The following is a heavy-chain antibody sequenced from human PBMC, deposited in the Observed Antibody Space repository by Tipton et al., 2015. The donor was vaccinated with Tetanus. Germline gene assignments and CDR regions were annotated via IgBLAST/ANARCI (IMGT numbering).Heavy chain of an antibody. CDR2: ISNGNT. CDR3: ARGITDGYNRRLDY. CDR1: RGPISSYY. V-gene: IGHV4-4*07. D-gene: IGHD5-24*01. Sequence: TLSLTCTVSRGPISSYYWTWIRQPAGKGLEWIGHISNGNTAYGTSLKSRVTLSVDLSKNQFSLQLRAVTAADTAVYYCARGITDGYNRRLDYWGQGTRVAVSS. J-gene: IGHJ4*02.